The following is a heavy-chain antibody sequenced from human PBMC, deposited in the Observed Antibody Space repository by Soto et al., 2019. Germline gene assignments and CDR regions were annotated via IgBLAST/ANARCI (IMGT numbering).Heavy chain of an antibody. D-gene: IGHD3-16*01. CDR3: ARVAFGPIDY. Sequence: SETLSLTCTVSNYSISSGYYWGWIRQSPGEGLEWIVSMYHSGTTYYNPSLKSRVTISIDTSKNQFSLKLTSVTSADTTVYFCARVAFGPIDYWGQGTLVTVSS. V-gene: IGHV4-38-2*02. J-gene: IGHJ4*02. CDR1: NYSISSGYY. CDR2: MYHSGTT.